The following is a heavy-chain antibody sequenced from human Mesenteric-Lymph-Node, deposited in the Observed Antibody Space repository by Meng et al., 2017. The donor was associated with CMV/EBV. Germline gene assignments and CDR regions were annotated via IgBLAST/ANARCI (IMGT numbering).Heavy chain of an antibody. CDR1: GYSISSGYY. V-gene: IGHV4-38-2*02. CDR2: IYHSGST. J-gene: IGHJ5*02. CDR3: ARQNPAHYYGSGSYYKGRFDP. D-gene: IGHD3-10*01. Sequence: SETLSLTCTVSGYSISSGYYWGWIRQPPGKGLEWIGSIYHSGSTYYNPSLKSRVTISVDTSKNQFSLKLSSVTAADTAVYYCARQNPAHYYGSGSYYKGRFDPWGQGTLVTVSS.